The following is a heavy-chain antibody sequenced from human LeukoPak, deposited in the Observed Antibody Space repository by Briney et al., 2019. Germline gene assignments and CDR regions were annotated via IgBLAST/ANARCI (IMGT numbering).Heavy chain of an antibody. V-gene: IGHV5-51*01. J-gene: IGHJ4*02. D-gene: IGHD6-13*01. Sequence: GGSLKISCKGSGYSFTNYWIGWVRQMPGKGLEWMGTIYPGDSDTKYSPSFQGQVTISADKSISTAYLQWSSLKASDTAMYYCARRIAAAGSIGTRYFDYWGRGTLVTVSS. CDR2: IYPGDSDT. CDR1: GYSFTNYW. CDR3: ARRIAAAGSIGTRYFDY.